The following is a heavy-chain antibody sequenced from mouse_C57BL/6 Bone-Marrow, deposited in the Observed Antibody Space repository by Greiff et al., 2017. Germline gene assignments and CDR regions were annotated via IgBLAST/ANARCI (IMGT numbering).Heavy chain of an antibody. CDR2: IYPGSGNT. J-gene: IGHJ3*01. Sequence: VKLMESGAELVRPGASVKLSCKASGYTFTDYYINWVKQRPGQGLEWIARIYPGSGNTYYNEKFKGKATLTAEKSSSTAYMQLSSLTSEDSAVYFCARTLYYDGSSSWFAYGGQGTLVTVSA. V-gene: IGHV1-76*01. CDR3: ARTLYYDGSSSWFAY. D-gene: IGHD1-1*01. CDR1: GYTFTDYY.